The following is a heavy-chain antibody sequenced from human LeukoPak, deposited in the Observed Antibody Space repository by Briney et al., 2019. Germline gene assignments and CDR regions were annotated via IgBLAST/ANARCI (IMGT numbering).Heavy chain of an antibody. V-gene: IGHV4-30-2*01. Sequence: SETLSLTCAVSGDSISSDGNSWSWIRQPPGKGLEWIGNIYHGGSTYYSPSLKSRVTISVDRSKNQFSLRLSSVTAADTAVYYCARYRDSGGRLAFDIWGQGTMATVSS. CDR2: IYHGGST. D-gene: IGHD2-15*01. CDR3: ARYRDSGGRLAFDI. J-gene: IGHJ3*02. CDR1: GDSISSDGNS.